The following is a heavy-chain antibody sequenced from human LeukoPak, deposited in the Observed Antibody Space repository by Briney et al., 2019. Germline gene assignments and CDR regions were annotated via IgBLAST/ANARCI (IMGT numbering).Heavy chain of an antibody. CDR1: GFTFSSYW. D-gene: IGHD6-19*01. CDR3: ARDSGWFSAEYFQH. V-gene: IGHV3-7*01. Sequence: GGSLRLPCAASGFTFSSYWMSWVRQAPGKGLEWLANRKQDGSEKYYVDSVKGRFTISRDNAKNSLYLQMNSLRAEDTAVYYCARDSGWFSAEYFQHWGQGTLVTVSS. J-gene: IGHJ1*01. CDR2: RKQDGSEK.